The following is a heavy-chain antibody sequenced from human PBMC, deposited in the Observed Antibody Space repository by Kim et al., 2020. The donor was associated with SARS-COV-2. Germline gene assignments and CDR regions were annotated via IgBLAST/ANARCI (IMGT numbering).Heavy chain of an antibody. J-gene: IGHJ6*02. Sequence: SQTLSLTCAISGDSVSSNSAAWNWIRQSPSRGLEWLGRTYYRSKWYNDYAVSVKSRITINPDTSKNQFSLQLNSVTPEDTAVYYCASGCTYSSGCYYGMDVWGQGTTVTVSS. CDR1: GDSVSSNSAA. CDR2: TYYRSKWYN. D-gene: IGHD6-19*01. V-gene: IGHV6-1*01. CDR3: ASGCTYSSGCYYGMDV.